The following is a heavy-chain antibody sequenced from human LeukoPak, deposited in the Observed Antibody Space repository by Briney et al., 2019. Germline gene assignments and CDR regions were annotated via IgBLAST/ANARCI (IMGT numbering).Heavy chain of an antibody. J-gene: IGHJ6*04. D-gene: IGHD3-10*01. CDR1: GFTFSSYG. CDR3: AKGEFGGGYYYYGMDV. CDR2: ISYDGSNK. V-gene: IGHV3-30*18. Sequence: GRSLRLSCAASGFTFSSYGMHWVRQAPGKGLEWVAVISYDGSNKYYADSVKGRFTISRDNSKNTLYLQMNSLRAEDTAVYYCAKGEFGGGYYYYGMDVWGKGTTVTVSS.